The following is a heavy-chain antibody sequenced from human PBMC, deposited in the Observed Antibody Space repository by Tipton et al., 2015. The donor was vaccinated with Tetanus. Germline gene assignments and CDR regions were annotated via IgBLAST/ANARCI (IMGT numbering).Heavy chain of an antibody. Sequence: SLRLSCTVTGIIFNDAWMSWVRQAPGKGLEWVSSISSSSRYIYYADSVKGRFTISRDNAKNSLYLQMISLRAEDTAVYSCARGMAEASNCGGDCYSDYWGQGTLVTVSS. D-gene: IGHD2-21*02. V-gene: IGHV3-21*01. CDR1: GIIFNDAW. CDR3: ARGMAEASNCGGDCYSDY. J-gene: IGHJ4*02. CDR2: ISSSSRYI.